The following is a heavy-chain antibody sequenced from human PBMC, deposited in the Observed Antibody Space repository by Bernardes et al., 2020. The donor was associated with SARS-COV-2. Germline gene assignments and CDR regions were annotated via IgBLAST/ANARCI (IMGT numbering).Heavy chain of an antibody. CDR2: IYTSGST. V-gene: IGHV4-61*02. Sequence: SETLSLTCTVSGGSIRSGSYYWSWIRQPAGKGLEWIGRIYTSGSTNYNPSLKSRVTISVDTSKNQFSLKLSSVTAADTAVYYCARAGYSSSWFSIEYFQHWGQGTLVTVSS. CDR3: ARAGYSSSWFSIEYFQH. CDR1: GGSIRSGSYY. D-gene: IGHD6-13*01. J-gene: IGHJ1*01.